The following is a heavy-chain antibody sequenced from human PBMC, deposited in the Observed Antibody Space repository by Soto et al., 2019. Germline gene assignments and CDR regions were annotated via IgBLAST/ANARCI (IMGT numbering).Heavy chain of an antibody. D-gene: IGHD3-3*01. Sequence: ASVTVSCKASGYTFTSYDINWVRQATGQGLEWMGWMNPNSGNTGYAQKFQGRVTMTRNTSISTAYMELSSLRSEDTAVYYCARGPTYYDFWSGPRGFFYMDVWGKGTTVTVSS. CDR2: MNPNSGNT. CDR3: ARGPTYYDFWSGPRGFFYMDV. V-gene: IGHV1-8*01. CDR1: GYTFTSYD. J-gene: IGHJ6*03.